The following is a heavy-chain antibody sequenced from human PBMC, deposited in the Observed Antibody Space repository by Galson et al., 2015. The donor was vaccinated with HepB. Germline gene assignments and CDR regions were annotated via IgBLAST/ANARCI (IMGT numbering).Heavy chain of an antibody. D-gene: IGHD6-19*01. Sequence: LRLSCAASGFTFSSYGMHWVRQAPGKGLEWVAVISYDGSNKYYADSVKGRFTISRDNSKNTLYLQMNSLRAEDTAVYYCAKVKAVADYYYYYYMDVWGKGTTVTVSS. V-gene: IGHV3-30*18. CDR3: AKVKAVADYYYYYYMDV. J-gene: IGHJ6*03. CDR1: GFTFSSYG. CDR2: ISYDGSNK.